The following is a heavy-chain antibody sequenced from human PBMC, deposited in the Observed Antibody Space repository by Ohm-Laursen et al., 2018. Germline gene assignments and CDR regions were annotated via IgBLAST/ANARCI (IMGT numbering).Heavy chain of an antibody. J-gene: IGHJ3*02. CDR2: ISSSGSTI. V-gene: IGHV3-11*01. CDR1: GFTFSDYY. CDR3: ARDNCSSTSGYKESPADDAFDI. D-gene: IGHD2-2*02. Sequence: GSLRLSCAASGFTFSDYYMSWIRQAPGKGLEWVSYISSSGSTIYYADSVKGRFTISRDNAKNSLYLQMNSLRAEDTAVYYCARDNCSSTSGYKESPADDAFDIWGQGTMVTVAS.